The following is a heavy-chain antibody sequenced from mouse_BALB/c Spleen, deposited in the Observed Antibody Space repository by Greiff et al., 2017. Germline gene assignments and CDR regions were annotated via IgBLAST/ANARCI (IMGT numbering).Heavy chain of an antibody. D-gene: IGHD4-1*01. CDR1: GFTFSSYG. Sequence: EVQLVESGGDLVKPGGSLKLSCAASGFTFSSYGMSWVRQTPDKRLEWVATISSGGSYTYYPDSVKGRFTISRDNAKNTLYRQMSSLKSEDTAMYYCARVGTSVIDYWGQGTTLTVSS. J-gene: IGHJ2*01. CDR2: ISSGGSYT. CDR3: ARVGTSVIDY. V-gene: IGHV5-6*01.